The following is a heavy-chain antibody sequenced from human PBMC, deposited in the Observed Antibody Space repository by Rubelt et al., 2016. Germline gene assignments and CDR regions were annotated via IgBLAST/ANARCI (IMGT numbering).Heavy chain of an antibody. CDR2: ISSSSSYI. CDR3: ARDPGDDAFDI. V-gene: IGHV3-21*01. J-gene: IGHJ3*02. Sequence: WVRQAPGKGLEWVSSISSSSSYIYYADSVKGRFTISRDNAKNSLYLQMNSLRAEETAVYYCARDPGDDAFDIWGQGTMVTVSS. D-gene: IGHD3-10*01.